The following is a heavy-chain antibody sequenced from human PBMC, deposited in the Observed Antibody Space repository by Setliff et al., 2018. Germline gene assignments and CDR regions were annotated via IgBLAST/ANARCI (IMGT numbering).Heavy chain of an antibody. CDR1: GGTFRSDG. D-gene: IGHD2-8*01. Sequence: ASVKVSCKASGGTFRSDGFNWVRQAPGQGLEWMGWISAYNGHTYSAQKFQARVTLTTDTSTNMAYMELRGLRSDDTAIHYCLRLVRYCTTIACHRTLGEEVWGQGTLVTVSS. V-gene: IGHV1-18*01. J-gene: IGHJ4*02. CDR3: LRLVRYCTTIACHRTLGEEV. CDR2: ISAYNGHT.